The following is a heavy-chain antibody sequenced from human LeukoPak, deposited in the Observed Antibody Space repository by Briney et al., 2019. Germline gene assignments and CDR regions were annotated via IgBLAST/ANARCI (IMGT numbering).Heavy chain of an antibody. Sequence: QSGGSLRLSCAASGFTVSSNYMSWVRQAPGKGLEWVSVIYSGGSTYYADSVKGRFTISRDNSKNTLYLQMNSLRAEDTAVYYCARSLYYYDSSGYWGQGTLVTVSA. CDR2: IYSGGST. CDR1: GFTVSSNY. CDR3: ARSLYYYDSSGY. D-gene: IGHD3-22*01. V-gene: IGHV3-66*01. J-gene: IGHJ4*02.